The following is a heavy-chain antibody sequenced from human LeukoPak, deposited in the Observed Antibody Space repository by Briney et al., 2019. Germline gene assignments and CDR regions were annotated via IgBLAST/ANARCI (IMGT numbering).Heavy chain of an antibody. Sequence: ETLSLTCTVSGVSISSYYWSWIRQPPGKGLEWVSAISGSGGSTYYADSVKGRFTISRDNSKNTLYLQMNSLRAEDTAVYYCAKDGTPVGTDWLLPGWFDPWGQGTLVTVSS. J-gene: IGHJ5*02. CDR1: GVSISSYY. CDR2: ISGSGGST. CDR3: AKDGTPVGTDWLLPGWFDP. D-gene: IGHD3/OR15-3a*01. V-gene: IGHV3-23*01.